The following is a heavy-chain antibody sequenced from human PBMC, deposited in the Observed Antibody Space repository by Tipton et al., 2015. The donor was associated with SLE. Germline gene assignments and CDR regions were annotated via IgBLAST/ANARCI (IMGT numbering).Heavy chain of an antibody. V-gene: IGHV1-18*01. Sequence: QLVQSGPEVKKPGASVKVSCKASGYTFTSYGITWVRQAPGQGLEWMGWISAYNGNTNYAQKLQGRVTMTTDTSSSTAYMELRSLTSDDTAVYYCARESLTILGVVHHYYFDYWGQGTLVTVSS. J-gene: IGHJ4*02. CDR2: ISAYNGNT. CDR1: GYTFTSYG. CDR3: ARESLTILGVVHHYYFDY. D-gene: IGHD3-3*01.